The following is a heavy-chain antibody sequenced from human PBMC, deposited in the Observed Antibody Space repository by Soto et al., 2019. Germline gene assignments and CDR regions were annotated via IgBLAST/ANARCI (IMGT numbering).Heavy chain of an antibody. CDR3: ARTGDGHHDFLDY. D-gene: IGHD1-1*01. J-gene: IGHJ4*02. V-gene: IGHV1-69*01. Sequence: QVHLVQSSAEVKKPGSSVKVSCKASGGTFTSIAFSWVRQAPGQGLEWMGGIIPVLGTPNYAQKFQARVTITADASTTTVHMELSSLRSDDTAVYYCARTGDGHHDFLDYWGQGALVSVSS. CDR2: IIPVLGTP. CDR1: GGTFTSIA.